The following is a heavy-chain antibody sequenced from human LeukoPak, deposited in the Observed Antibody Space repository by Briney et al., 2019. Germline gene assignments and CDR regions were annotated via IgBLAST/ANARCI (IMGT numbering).Heavy chain of an antibody. CDR1: GGSISTYY. D-gene: IGHD3-22*01. CDR3: ARGDSGGYYSYFDY. CDR2: IYYSGST. V-gene: IGHV4-59*08. Sequence: SETLSLTCTISGGSISTYYWSWIRQPPGKGLEWIGYIYYSGSTNYNPSLKSRVTISVDTPKNQFSLRLTSVTAADTAVYYCARGDSGGYYSYFDYWGQGTLVTVSS. J-gene: IGHJ4*02.